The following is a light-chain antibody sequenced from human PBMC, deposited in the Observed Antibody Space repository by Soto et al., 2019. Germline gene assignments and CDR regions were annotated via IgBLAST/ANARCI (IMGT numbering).Light chain of an antibody. V-gene: IGKV1-5*03. Sequence: DIQMTQAPSTLSAAVGDGVTITCRARQRIGSWLAWYQQKPGKAPKLLSYKATNLQSAVASRFSGSGSGTDFSRTISSLQPVDSATYFCQQYNDFQYTFGPGTKLEI. CDR2: KAT. CDR3: QQYNDFQYT. J-gene: IGKJ2*01. CDR1: QRIGSW.